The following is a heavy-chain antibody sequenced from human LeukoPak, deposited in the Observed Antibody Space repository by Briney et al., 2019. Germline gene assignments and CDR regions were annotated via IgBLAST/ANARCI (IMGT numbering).Heavy chain of an antibody. Sequence: GGSLRLSCAASGFTFSDCAIHWVRQAPGKGLEYVSGISNTGGSTYYADSVRGRFTISRDHSKNTVYLRMGSLRPDDFSMYYCARAVATRNPYFDYWGQGTRVTVSS. J-gene: IGHJ4*02. CDR1: GFTFSDCA. CDR3: ARAVATRNPYFDY. V-gene: IGHV3-64*02. CDR2: ISNTGGST. D-gene: IGHD5-12*01.